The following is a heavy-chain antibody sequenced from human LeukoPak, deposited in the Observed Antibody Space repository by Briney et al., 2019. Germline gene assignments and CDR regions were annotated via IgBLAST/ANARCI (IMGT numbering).Heavy chain of an antibody. Sequence: ASVKVSCKASGYIFTGYYMHWVRQAPGQGLEWMGWINPNSGDTNYAQKFQGRVTMTRDTSISTAYMELSRLRSDDTAVYYCARASLYDTNWFDPWGQGTLVTVSS. CDR3: ARASLYDTNWFDP. CDR1: GYIFTGYY. D-gene: IGHD5/OR15-5a*01. CDR2: INPNSGDT. J-gene: IGHJ5*02. V-gene: IGHV1-2*02.